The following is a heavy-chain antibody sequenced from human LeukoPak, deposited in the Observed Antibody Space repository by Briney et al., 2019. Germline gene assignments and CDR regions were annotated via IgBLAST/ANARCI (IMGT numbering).Heavy chain of an antibody. CDR3: ARIYGDYAWYYFDY. CDR1: GFTFSDYN. V-gene: IGHV3-11*04. D-gene: IGHD4-17*01. CDR2: ISRSGSTK. J-gene: IGHJ4*02. Sequence: GGSLRLSCAASGFTFSDYNMRWIRQAPGKGLEWVSSISRSGSTKYYADSVKGRFTISRDNAKNSLYLQMNSLRAEDTAVYYCARIYGDYAWYYFDYWGQGTLVTVSS.